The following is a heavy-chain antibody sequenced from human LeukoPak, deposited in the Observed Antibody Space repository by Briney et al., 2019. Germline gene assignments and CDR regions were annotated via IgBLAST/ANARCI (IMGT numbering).Heavy chain of an antibody. Sequence: GGSLRLSCAASGFTFDDYAMHWVRQAPGKGLEWVSLISWDGGSTYCADSVKGRFTISRDNSKNSLYLQMNSLRAEDTALYYCAKDFDSGYNPYFDYWGQGTLVTVSS. CDR1: GFTFDDYA. J-gene: IGHJ4*02. CDR3: AKDFDSGYNPYFDY. D-gene: IGHD5-12*01. V-gene: IGHV3-43D*03. CDR2: ISWDGGST.